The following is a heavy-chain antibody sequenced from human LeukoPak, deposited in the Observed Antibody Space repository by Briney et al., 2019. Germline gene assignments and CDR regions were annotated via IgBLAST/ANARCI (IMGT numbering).Heavy chain of an antibody. J-gene: IGHJ4*02. CDR1: GYSFTSYW. V-gene: IGHV5-51*01. D-gene: IGHD5-18*01. CDR3: AGATYSYGRYFDY. Sequence: GESLKISCKGSGYSFTSYWIGWVRQMPGKGLEWMGIIYPGDSDTRYSPSFQGQVTISADKSISTAYLQWSSLKASDTAMYYCAGATYSYGRYFDYWGQGTLVTVSS. CDR2: IYPGDSDT.